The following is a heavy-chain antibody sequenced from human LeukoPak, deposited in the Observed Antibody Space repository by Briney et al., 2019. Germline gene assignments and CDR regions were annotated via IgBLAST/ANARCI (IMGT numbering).Heavy chain of an antibody. CDR1: GYTFTSFD. V-gene: IGHV1-8*01. CDR3: ARGPLDLYGSGSYEFDY. J-gene: IGHJ4*02. CDR2: MNPNSGNT. Sequence: GASVKVSCKASGYTFTSFDINWVRQATGQGLEWMGWMNPNSGNTGYAQKFQGRVTMTRNTSISTAYMELSSLRSEDTAVYYCARGPLDLYGSGSYEFDYWGQGTLVTVSS. D-gene: IGHD3-10*01.